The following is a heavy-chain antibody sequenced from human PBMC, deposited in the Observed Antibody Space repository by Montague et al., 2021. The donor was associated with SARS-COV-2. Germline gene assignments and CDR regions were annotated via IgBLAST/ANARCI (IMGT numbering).Heavy chain of an antibody. J-gene: IGHJ5*02. CDR1: GASISTSTDP. CDR3: ARHMGPVLVRVTGANWFDP. Sequence: SETLSLTCSVSGASISTSTDPWTWIRQSPGKGLEWVGCFSYSDSTHYNPSLRSRVTISVDSSKNQFSLKLSSVTAADTAIYYCARHMGPVLVRVTGANWFDPWGQGTSVTVSS. V-gene: IGHV4-39*01. D-gene: IGHD4-23*01. CDR2: FSYSDST.